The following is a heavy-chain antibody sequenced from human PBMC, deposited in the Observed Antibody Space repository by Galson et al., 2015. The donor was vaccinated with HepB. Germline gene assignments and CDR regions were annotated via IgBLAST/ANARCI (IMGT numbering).Heavy chain of an antibody. J-gene: IGHJ5*02. D-gene: IGHD2-15*01. V-gene: IGHV1-18*01. CDR2: TSAYNRYI. CDR3: ARGALVVVVGATQNNWFDP. Sequence: SVKVSCKASGYTFSSYSITWVRQAPGQGLEWMGWTSAYNRYIKYAQKFQGRVTMTTDTSTSTAYMELRSLRSDDTAVYFCARGALVVVVGATQNNWFDPWGQGTLVTVSS. CDR1: GYTFSSYS.